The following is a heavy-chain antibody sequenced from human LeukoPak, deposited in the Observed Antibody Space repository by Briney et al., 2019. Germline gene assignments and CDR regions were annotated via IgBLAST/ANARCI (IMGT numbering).Heavy chain of an antibody. J-gene: IGHJ4*02. CDR2: IIPIFGTA. CDR3: ARSRGIPEYYFDY. D-gene: IGHD2-21*01. V-gene: IGHV1-69*13. CDR1: GGTFSSYA. Sequence: SVKVSCKASGGTFSSYAISWVRQAPGQGLEWMGGIIPIFGTANYAQKFQGRVTITADESTSSAYMELSSLRSEDTAVYYCARSRGIPEYYFDYWGQGTLVTVSS.